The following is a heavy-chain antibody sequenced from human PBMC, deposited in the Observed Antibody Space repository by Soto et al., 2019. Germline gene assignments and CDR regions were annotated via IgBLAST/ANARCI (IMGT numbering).Heavy chain of an antibody. CDR2: IYPGDSDT. CDR3: ARQLVVVVAATDYYYGMDV. V-gene: IGHV5-51*01. J-gene: IGHJ6*02. D-gene: IGHD2-15*01. CDR1: GYSFTSYW. Sequence: PGESLKISCKGSGYSFTSYWIGWVRQMPGKGLEWMGIIYPGDSDTRYSPSFQGQVTISADKSISTAYLQWSSLKASDTAMYYCARQLVVVVAATDYYYGMDVWGQGTTVTVSS.